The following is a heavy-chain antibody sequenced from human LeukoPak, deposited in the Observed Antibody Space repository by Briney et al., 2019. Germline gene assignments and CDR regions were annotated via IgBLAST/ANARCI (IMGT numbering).Heavy chain of an antibody. D-gene: IGHD3-22*01. CDR2: IYTSGST. V-gene: IGHV4-4*07. J-gene: IGHJ4*02. Sequence: SETLSLTCTVSGGSISSYYWSWVRQPAGKGLEWVGRIYTSGSTNYNPSLKSRVTISVDTSKNQFSLKLSDVPAPDTAVYYCAREGAYYYDRIRDYWGQGTLVTVSS. CDR3: AREGAYYYDRIRDY. CDR1: GGSISSYY.